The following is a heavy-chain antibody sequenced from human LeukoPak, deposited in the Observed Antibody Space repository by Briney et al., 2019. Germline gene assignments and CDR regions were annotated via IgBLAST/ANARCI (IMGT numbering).Heavy chain of an antibody. D-gene: IGHD6-6*01. Sequence: PGGSLRLFCAASGFTFSGSAMYWVRQASGKELEWVGRIRSKANNYATAYAASVKGRFTISRDDSKNTAYLQTNSLKTEDTAVYYCTRLGEYSSSSGDYWGQGTLVTVSS. CDR2: IRSKANNYAT. CDR3: TRLGEYSSSSGDY. J-gene: IGHJ4*02. CDR1: GFTFSGSA. V-gene: IGHV3-73*01.